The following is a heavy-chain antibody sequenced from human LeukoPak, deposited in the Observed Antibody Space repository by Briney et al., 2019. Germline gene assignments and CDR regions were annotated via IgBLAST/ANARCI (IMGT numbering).Heavy chain of an antibody. V-gene: IGHV1-18*01. CDR2: ISAYNGNT. J-gene: IGHJ4*02. D-gene: IGHD3-9*01. Sequence: ASVKVSCKASGYTFTSYGISWVRQAPGQGLEWMGWISAYNGNTNYAQKLQGRVTMTTDTSTSTAYMELSSLRSEDTAVYYCARGYYDILTGYYDYWGQGTLVTVSS. CDR1: GYTFTSYG. CDR3: ARGYYDILTGYYDY.